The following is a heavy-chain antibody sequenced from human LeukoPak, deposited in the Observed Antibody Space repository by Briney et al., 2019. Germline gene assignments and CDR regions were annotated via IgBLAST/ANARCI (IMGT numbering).Heavy chain of an antibody. CDR1: GFTFSNSA. Sequence: GGSLRLSCAASGFTFSNSAMNWVRQAPGKGLEWVAVIWYGGSNKYYADSVKGRFTISRDNSKNTLYLQMNSLRAEDTAVYYCAKDEVTRAYCGGDCYSSYMDVWGKGTTVTVSS. D-gene: IGHD2-21*01. J-gene: IGHJ6*03. V-gene: IGHV3-30*02. CDR2: IWYGGSNK. CDR3: AKDEVTRAYCGGDCYSSYMDV.